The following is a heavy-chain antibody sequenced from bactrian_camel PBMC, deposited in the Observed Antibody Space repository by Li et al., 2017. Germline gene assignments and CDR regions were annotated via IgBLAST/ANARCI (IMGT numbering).Heavy chain of an antibody. V-gene: IGHV3S54*01. CDR2: INTGGGMI. D-gene: IGHD7*01. CDR3: AADQLYGTCRDVLDFPA. Sequence: VQLVESGGGLVQPGGSLKLSCVGSGYIYSNKCMGWFRQAPGKEREGVAFINTGGGMIKYSDSVKGRFIITRDKGKDLVYLQMNGLQPEDTGMYYCAADQLYGTCRDVLDFPARGQGTQVTV. J-gene: IGHJ4*01. CDR1: GYIYSNKC.